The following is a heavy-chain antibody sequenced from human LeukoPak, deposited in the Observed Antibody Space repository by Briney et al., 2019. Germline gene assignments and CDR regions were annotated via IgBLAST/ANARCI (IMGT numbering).Heavy chain of an antibody. Sequence: GGSPRLSCAAFGFTFRNYAMSWVRQAPGKGLEWVSGISGSGENSYYADSVRGRFTISRDNSKNTLYLQMDSLRAADTAIYYCAKDHSSDNWGQGTLVTVSS. J-gene: IGHJ4*02. CDR2: ISGSGENS. CDR3: AKDHSSDN. V-gene: IGHV3-23*01. CDR1: GFTFRNYA.